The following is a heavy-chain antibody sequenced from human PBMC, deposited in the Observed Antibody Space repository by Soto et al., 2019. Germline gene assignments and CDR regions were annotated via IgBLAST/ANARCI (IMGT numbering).Heavy chain of an antibody. Sequence: SVKVSCKASGYTFTSYAMHWVRQAPGQRLEWMGWINAGNGNTKYSQKFQGRVTITRDTSASTAYMELSSLRSEDTVVYYCARSIVVVTALDYWGQGTLVTVSS. CDR2: INAGNGNT. V-gene: IGHV1-3*01. D-gene: IGHD2-21*02. CDR1: GYTFTSYA. CDR3: ARSIVVVTALDY. J-gene: IGHJ4*02.